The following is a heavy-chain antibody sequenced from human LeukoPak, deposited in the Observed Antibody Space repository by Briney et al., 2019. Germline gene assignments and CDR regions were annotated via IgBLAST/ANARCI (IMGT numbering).Heavy chain of an antibody. CDR1: GGTFSSYA. Sequence: ASVKVSCKASGGTFSSYAISWVRQAPGQGLEWMGGIIPIFGTANYAQKFQDRVTITADESTSTAYMELSSLRSEDTAVYYCARDPSRLRSGFDYWGQGTLVTVSS. CDR3: ARDPSRLRSGFDY. J-gene: IGHJ4*02. V-gene: IGHV1-69*01. CDR2: IIPIFGTA. D-gene: IGHD4-17*01.